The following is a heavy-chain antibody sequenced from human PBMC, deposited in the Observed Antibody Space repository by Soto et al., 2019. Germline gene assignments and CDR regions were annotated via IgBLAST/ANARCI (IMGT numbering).Heavy chain of an antibody. CDR1: AGSISSDGYY. J-gene: IGHJ5*02. Sequence: SDTLTLTCTVSAGSISSDGYYWSWIRQHPGKGLEWIGYIYYSGSTYYNPSLKSRVTKSVDTSKNQFSLKLSSVTAADTAVYYCARDLGCSSTSCYFDWFDPWGQGTLVTVSS. V-gene: IGHV4-31*03. D-gene: IGHD2-2*01. CDR3: ARDLGCSSTSCYFDWFDP. CDR2: IYYSGST.